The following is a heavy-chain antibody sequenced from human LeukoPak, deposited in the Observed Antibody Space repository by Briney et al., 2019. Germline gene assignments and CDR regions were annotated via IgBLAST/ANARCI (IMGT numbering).Heavy chain of an antibody. V-gene: IGHV3-33*01. CDR1: GFTFSSYG. Sequence: GGSLRLSCAASGFTFSSYGMHWVRQAPGKGLEWVAVIWYDGSNKYYADSVKGRFTISRDNSKNTLYLQMNSLRVEDTAVYYCARDQSSSWFDPWGQGTLVTVSS. J-gene: IGHJ5*02. D-gene: IGHD6-13*01. CDR2: IWYDGSNK. CDR3: ARDQSSSWFDP.